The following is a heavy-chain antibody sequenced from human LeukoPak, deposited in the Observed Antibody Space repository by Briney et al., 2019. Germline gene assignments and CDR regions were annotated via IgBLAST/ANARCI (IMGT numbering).Heavy chain of an antibody. J-gene: IGHJ5*02. D-gene: IGHD2-2*02. CDR2: MNPNSGNT. CDR3: ARVAVVVPTAIKGTWFDP. CDR1: GYTFTSYD. V-gene: IGHV1-8*03. Sequence: ASVKVSCKASGYTFTSYDINWVRQATGQGLEWMGWMNPNSGNTGYAQKFQGRVTITRNTSISTAYMELSSLRSEDTAVYYCARVAVVVPTAIKGTWFDPWGQGTLVTVPS.